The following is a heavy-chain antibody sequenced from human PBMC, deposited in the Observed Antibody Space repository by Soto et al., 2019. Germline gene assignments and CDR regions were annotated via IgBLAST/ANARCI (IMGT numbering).Heavy chain of an antibody. V-gene: IGHV3-53*04. J-gene: IGHJ6*03. CDR3: ARAPKLLYYYYYMDV. CDR2: IYSGGST. D-gene: IGHD1-7*01. Sequence: EVQLVESGGGLVQPGGSLRLSCAASGFTVSSNYMSWVRQAPGKGLEWVSVIYSGGSTYYADSVKGRFTISRHNSKNALYLQMNSLRAEDTAVYYWARAPKLLYYYYYMDVWGKGTTVTVSS. CDR1: GFTVSSNY.